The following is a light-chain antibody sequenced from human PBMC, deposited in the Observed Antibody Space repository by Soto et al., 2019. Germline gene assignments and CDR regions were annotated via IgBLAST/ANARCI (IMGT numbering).Light chain of an antibody. Sequence: DIQMTQSPSSLSVSIGDRVIITCRASQSISTYLTWYQYKPGKAPRLVIFRSSTLQSGVPSRFSGRGSGTDFTLTISSLQPEDFATYFCQQTFSSYVSFGGGTRVEI. CDR3: QQTFSSYVS. V-gene: IGKV1-39*01. CDR1: QSISTY. J-gene: IGKJ4*01. CDR2: RSS.